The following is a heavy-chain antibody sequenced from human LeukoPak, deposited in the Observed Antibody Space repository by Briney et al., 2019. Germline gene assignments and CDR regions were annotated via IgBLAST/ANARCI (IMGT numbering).Heavy chain of an antibody. Sequence: NPSETLSLTCTVSGGSISSYYWSWIRQPPGKGLEWIGYIYYSGSTNYNPSLKSRATISVDTSKNQFSLKLSSVTAADTAVYYCARGKAHSYGPYYYYYYGMDVWGQGTTVTVSS. CDR1: GGSISSYY. CDR2: IYYSGST. J-gene: IGHJ6*02. CDR3: ARGKAHSYGPYYYYYYGMDV. V-gene: IGHV4-59*01. D-gene: IGHD5-18*01.